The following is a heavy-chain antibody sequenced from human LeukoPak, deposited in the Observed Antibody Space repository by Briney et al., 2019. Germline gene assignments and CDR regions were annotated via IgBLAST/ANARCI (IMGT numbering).Heavy chain of an antibody. V-gene: IGHV4-39*07. D-gene: IGHD3-9*01. Sequence: SETLSLTCTVSGGSISSSTFYWGWIRQPPGKGLEWIRSIYYSGTTHYNPSLKSRGTISVDTSKNKFSLKVSSVTAADTAVYYCARDHYDIVTGYSDLDYWGQGTLVTVSS. CDR1: GGSISSSTFY. CDR2: IYYSGTT. J-gene: IGHJ4*02. CDR3: ARDHYDIVTGYSDLDY.